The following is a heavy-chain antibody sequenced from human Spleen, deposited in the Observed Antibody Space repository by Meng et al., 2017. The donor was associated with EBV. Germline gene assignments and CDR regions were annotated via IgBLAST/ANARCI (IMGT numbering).Heavy chain of an antibody. J-gene: IGHJ4*02. CDR3: ARGGRGSPFDY. Sequence: QVQPRESGPGLVKPSQTLSLTCAVSGGSISSGGYYWSWIRQPPGKGLEWIGYIYYSGSTYYNPSLKSRVTISVDTSKNQFSLKLSSVTAADTAVYYCARGGRGSPFDYWGQGTLVTVSS. CDR1: GGSISSGGYY. D-gene: IGHD2-15*01. CDR2: IYYSGST. V-gene: IGHV4-30-4*01.